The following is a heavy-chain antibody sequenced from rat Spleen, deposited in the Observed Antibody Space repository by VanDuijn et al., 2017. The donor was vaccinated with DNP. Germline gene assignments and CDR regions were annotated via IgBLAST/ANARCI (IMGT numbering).Heavy chain of an antibody. Sequence: EVQLVESGGGLVQPGRSLKLSCAASGFTFSDYYMAWVRQAPMKGLEWVAYIRYDGGSTYYGDSVKGHFTISRDNAKSTLYLQMNSLRSEDMATYYCVRWNSGYRGMDAWGQGTSVTVSS. CDR2: IRYDGGST. V-gene: IGHV5-22*01. D-gene: IGHD4-3*01. CDR3: VRWNSGYRGMDA. J-gene: IGHJ4*01. CDR1: GFTFSDYY.